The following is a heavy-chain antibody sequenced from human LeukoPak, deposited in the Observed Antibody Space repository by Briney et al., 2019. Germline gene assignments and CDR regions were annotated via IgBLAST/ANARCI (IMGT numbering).Heavy chain of an antibody. CDR3: AKGFQFGWRLLLGAFDI. CDR2: VSYDGSTK. Sequence: PGRSLRLSCAASGFTFTSYGMHWVRQAPGKGLEWVAVVSYDGSTKYYVDSVKGRFTISRDNSKNTLYLQMNSLRREDTAVYYCAKGFQFGWRLLLGAFDIWGQGTMVTVSS. D-gene: IGHD6-19*01. CDR1: GFTFTSYG. V-gene: IGHV3-30*18. J-gene: IGHJ3*02.